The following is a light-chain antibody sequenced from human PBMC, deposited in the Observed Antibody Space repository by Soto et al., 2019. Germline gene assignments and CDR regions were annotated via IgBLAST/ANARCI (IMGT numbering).Light chain of an antibody. CDR1: QSVSSY. Sequence: EIVLTQSPATLSLSPGERATLSCRTSQSVSSYFAWYQQKPGRAPRLLINDASNRSTGIPARFIGSGSGTDFTLTISSLEPEDFALYYCQQRSNWPITFGQGTRLEIK. CDR2: DAS. J-gene: IGKJ5*01. CDR3: QQRSNWPIT. V-gene: IGKV3-11*01.